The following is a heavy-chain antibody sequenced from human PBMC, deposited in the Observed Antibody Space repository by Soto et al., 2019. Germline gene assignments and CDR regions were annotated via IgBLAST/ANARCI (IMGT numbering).Heavy chain of an antibody. CDR1: GGSISSGNYY. V-gene: IGHV4-30-4*01. CDR3: ARDRGFGMDV. J-gene: IGHJ6*02. Sequence: QVQLQESGPGLVKPSQTLSLTCTVSGGSISSGNYYWNWIRQPPGKGLEWIGYIYYSGTTYYNPSLKSRVTISEDTSKNQFSLRLSSVTAADTAVYYCARDRGFGMDVWGQGTTVTVSS. CDR2: IYYSGTT.